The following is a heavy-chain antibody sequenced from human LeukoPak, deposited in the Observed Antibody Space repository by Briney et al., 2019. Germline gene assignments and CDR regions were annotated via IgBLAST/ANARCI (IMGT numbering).Heavy chain of an antibody. J-gene: IGHJ3*02. CDR1: GGSISSGDYY. CDR3: ARGYCSSTSCYKRWAFDI. CDR2: IYTSGST. V-gene: IGHV4-61*02. Sequence: PSETLSLTCTVSGGSISSGDYYWSWIRQPAGKGLEWIGRIYTSGSTNYNPSLKSRVTISVDTSKNQFSLKLSSVTAADTAVYYCARGYCSSTSCYKRWAFDIWGQGTMVTVSS. D-gene: IGHD2-2*02.